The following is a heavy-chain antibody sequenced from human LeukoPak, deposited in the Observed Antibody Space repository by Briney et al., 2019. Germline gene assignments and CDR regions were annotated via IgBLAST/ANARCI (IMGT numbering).Heavy chain of an antibody. V-gene: IGHV1-2*02. J-gene: IGHJ4*02. D-gene: IGHD4-17*01. CDR3: ARGMTTVTTGSYYFNY. CDR2: IIPNSGGT. Sequence: ASVKVSCKASGYTFTGYYIHWVRQAPGQGLEWMGWIIPNSGGTHFAQKFQGRVTMTRDTSSSTAYMELSRLRSDDTAVYYCARGMTTVTTGSYYFNYWGQGTLVTVSS. CDR1: GYTFTGYY.